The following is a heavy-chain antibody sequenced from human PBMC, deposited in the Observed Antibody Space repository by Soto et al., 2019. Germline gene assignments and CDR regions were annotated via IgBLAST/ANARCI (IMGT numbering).Heavy chain of an antibody. D-gene: IGHD2-2*01. CDR3: VRDHSTHDY. CDR1: GFTFSNFA. Sequence: PGGSLRLSCAASGFTFSNFAMSWFRQVPGQGPEWVAFIRSKPFGATTEYAASVKGRFVISRDDSKSIAYLQMNSLKTEDTALYYCVRDHSTHDYWGQGTLVTVSS. J-gene: IGHJ4*02. V-gene: IGHV3-49*03. CDR2: IRSKPFGATT.